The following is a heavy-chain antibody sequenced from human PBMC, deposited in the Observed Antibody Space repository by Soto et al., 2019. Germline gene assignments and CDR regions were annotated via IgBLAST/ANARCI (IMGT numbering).Heavy chain of an antibody. V-gene: IGHV2-26*01. CDR2: IFSNDEK. Sequence: SGPTLVNPTETLTLTCTVSGFSLSNARMGVSWIRQPPGKALEWLAHIFSNDEKSYSTSLKSRLTISKDTSKSQVVLTMTNMDPVDTATYYCARIPFTIFGGMDVWGQGTTVTVSS. CDR1: GFSLSNARMG. CDR3: ARIPFTIFGGMDV. J-gene: IGHJ6*02. D-gene: IGHD3-3*01.